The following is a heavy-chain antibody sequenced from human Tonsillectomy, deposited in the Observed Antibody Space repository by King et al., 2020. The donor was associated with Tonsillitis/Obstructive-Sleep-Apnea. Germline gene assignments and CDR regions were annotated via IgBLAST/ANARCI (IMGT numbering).Heavy chain of an antibody. CDR2: IDPSDSYT. CDR1: GYSFTSYW. D-gene: IGHD1-26*01. V-gene: IGHV5-10-1*03. Sequence: EVQLVQSGAEVKKPGESLRISCKGSGYSFTSYWISWVRQMPGKGLEWMGRIDPSDSYTNYSPSFQGHVTISADKSISTAYLQWGSLKASDTAMYYCAARLGIVGATGYWGQGTLVTVSS. J-gene: IGHJ4*02. CDR3: AARLGIVGATGY.